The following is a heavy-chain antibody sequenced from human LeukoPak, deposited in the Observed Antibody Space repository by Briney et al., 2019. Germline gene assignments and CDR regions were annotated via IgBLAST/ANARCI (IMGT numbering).Heavy chain of an antibody. CDR1: GFTFSSYA. J-gene: IGHJ6*03. CDR2: ISSSSSYI. Sequence: GGSLRLSCAASGFTFSSYAMSWVRQAPGKGLEWVSSISSSSSYIYYADSVKGRFTISRDNAKNSLYLQMNSLRAEDTAVYYCARELELALFYMDVWGKGTTVTVSS. D-gene: IGHD1-7*01. V-gene: IGHV3-21*01. CDR3: ARELELALFYMDV.